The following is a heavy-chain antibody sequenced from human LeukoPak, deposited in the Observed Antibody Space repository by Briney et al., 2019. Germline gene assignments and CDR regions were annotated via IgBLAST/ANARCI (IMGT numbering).Heavy chain of an antibody. CDR1: GFTFKNFW. Sequence: GGSLRLSCAASGFTFKNFWMSWVRQAPGKGLEWVSAISGSGGSTYYADSVKGRFTISRDNSKNTLYLQMNSLRAEDTAVYYCAKDAPIYDILTGTGAFDIWGQGTMVTVSS. J-gene: IGHJ3*02. V-gene: IGHV3-23*01. D-gene: IGHD3-9*01. CDR3: AKDAPIYDILTGTGAFDI. CDR2: ISGSGGST.